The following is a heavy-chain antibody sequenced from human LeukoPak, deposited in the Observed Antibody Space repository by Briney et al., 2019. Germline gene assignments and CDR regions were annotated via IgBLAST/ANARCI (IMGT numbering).Heavy chain of an antibody. Sequence: GGSLRLSCAASGFTFWNYWMHWVRKAPGKGLEWVSRISPDGTTTAFADSVEGRFAISRDNAKNTVALQMTSLRAEDTAMYYCARDNSPGWFGPWGQGTLVTVSA. V-gene: IGHV3-74*01. CDR3: ARDNSPGWFGP. J-gene: IGHJ5*02. CDR2: ISPDGTTT. D-gene: IGHD4-11*01. CDR1: GFTFWNYW.